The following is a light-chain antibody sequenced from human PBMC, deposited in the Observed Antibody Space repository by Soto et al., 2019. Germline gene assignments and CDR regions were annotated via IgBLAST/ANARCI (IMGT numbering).Light chain of an antibody. CDR3: QQYNSYLLS. CDR1: QTISNW. V-gene: IGKV1-5*01. J-gene: IGKJ4*01. CDR2: AAS. Sequence: DIQMTQSPSTLSASVGDRVTITCRASQTISNWLAWYQQKPGKAPKLLIYAASSLESGVPSRFSGSGFGTEFTLTISSLQHDDFATYYCQQYNSYLLSFGGGTKVE.